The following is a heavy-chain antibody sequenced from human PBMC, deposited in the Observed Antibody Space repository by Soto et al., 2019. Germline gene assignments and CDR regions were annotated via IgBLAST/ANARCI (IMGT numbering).Heavy chain of an antibody. V-gene: IGHV3-20*04. CDR3: ARELPAAGGFYGGRNF. CDR2: INWNGDSA. D-gene: IGHD4-17*01. J-gene: IGHJ4*02. CDR1: GYSFDDYG. Sequence: PGGSLRLSCAASGYSFDDYGMAWVRQRPGKGLEWVSGINWNGDSATYGDSVKGRFTISRDNAKNSLYLQMNSLRVEDTALYYCARELPAAGGFYGGRNFWCQGTLVTVSS.